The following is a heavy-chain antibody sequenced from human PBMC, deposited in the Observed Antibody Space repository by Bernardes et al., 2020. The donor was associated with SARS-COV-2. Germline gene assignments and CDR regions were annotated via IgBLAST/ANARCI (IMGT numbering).Heavy chain of an antibody. CDR1: GGSISAYY. J-gene: IGHJ4*02. Sequence: SLPCTVSGGSISAYYWSWFRQPPGKGLEWIGYLYYTGSTNYNPSLQSRVTISVDTSKNQFSLKLSSVTAADTAVYYCARGFDYWGQGILVTVSS. CDR2: LYYTGST. V-gene: IGHV4-59*01. CDR3: ARGFDY.